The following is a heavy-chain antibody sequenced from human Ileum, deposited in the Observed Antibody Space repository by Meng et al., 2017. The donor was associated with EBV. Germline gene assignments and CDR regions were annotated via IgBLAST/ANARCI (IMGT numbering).Heavy chain of an antibody. Sequence: QLLPQHAGPGLSPPAESLSLSCVISGDSVSSDKTAWNWIWQTPSRGLEWLGRTYRRSWWYYDYALSVKSRINISPDTSKNQVSLQLNSVTVEDTGIYYCATSRIAKFDRWGQGTLVTVSS. CDR1: GDSVSSDKTA. CDR2: TYRRSWWYY. CDR3: ATSRIAKFDR. J-gene: IGHJ5*02. V-gene: IGHV6-1*01.